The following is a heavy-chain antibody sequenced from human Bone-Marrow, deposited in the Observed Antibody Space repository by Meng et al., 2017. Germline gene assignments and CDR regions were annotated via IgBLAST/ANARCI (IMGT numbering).Heavy chain of an antibody. D-gene: IGHD3-10*01. Sequence: GSLRLSCAVYGGSFSGYYWSWIRQPPGKGLEWIGEINHSGSTNYNPSLKSRVTISVDTSKNQFSLKLSSVTAADTAVYYCAREPGWYGSGSYYRTNYYGMDVWGQGTTVTVSS. CDR2: INHSGST. CDR1: GGSFSGYY. J-gene: IGHJ6*02. V-gene: IGHV4-34*01. CDR3: AREPGWYGSGSYYRTNYYGMDV.